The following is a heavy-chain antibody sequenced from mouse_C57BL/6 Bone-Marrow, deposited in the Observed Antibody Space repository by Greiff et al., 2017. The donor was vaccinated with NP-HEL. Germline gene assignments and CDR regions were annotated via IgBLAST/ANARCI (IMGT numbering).Heavy chain of an antibody. Sequence: VKQSCKASGYTFTSYWMHWVKQRPGQGLEWIGEIDPSDSYTNYNQKFKGKSTLTVDKSSSTAYMQLSSLTSEDSAVYYCARGTPGRDYWGQGTTLTVSS. V-gene: IGHV1-69*01. CDR1: GYTFTSYW. CDR2: IDPSDSYT. J-gene: IGHJ2*01. D-gene: IGHD3-3*01. CDR3: ARGTPGRDY.